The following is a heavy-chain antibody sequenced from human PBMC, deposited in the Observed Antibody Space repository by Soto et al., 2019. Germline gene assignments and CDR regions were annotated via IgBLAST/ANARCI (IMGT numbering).Heavy chain of an antibody. D-gene: IGHD6-13*01. CDR2: ISVYNGNK. Sequence: QVQLMQSGAEVKKPGASVKVSCKASGYTFTSYGISWVRQAPGQGLEWMGWISVYNGNKKYAEKLQGRVTMTTDTSTNTAYMEMRSLRSDDTAVYYCARDRLGLPPYSTTWDFDYWGQGTLVTVSS. CDR1: GYTFTSYG. V-gene: IGHV1-18*01. CDR3: ARDRLGLPPYSTTWDFDY. J-gene: IGHJ4*02.